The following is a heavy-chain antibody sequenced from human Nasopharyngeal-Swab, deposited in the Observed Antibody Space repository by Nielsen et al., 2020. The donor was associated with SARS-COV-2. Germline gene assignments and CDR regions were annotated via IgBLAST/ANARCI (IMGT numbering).Heavy chain of an antibody. D-gene: IGHD1-7*01. V-gene: IGHV5-51*01. J-gene: IGHJ4*02. CDR2: IYPDDSDT. Sequence: ESLKISCKASGYRFTNYWITWVRQMPGKGLEWMGTIYPDDSDTRYSPSFQGHVTMSADKSISTAYLQWRSLKASDTATFYSETSIGTFDYWGQGTLVSVSS. CDR1: GYRFTNYW. CDR3: ETSIGTFDY.